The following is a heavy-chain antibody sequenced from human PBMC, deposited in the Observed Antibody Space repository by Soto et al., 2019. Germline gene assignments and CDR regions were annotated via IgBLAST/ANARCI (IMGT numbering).Heavy chain of an antibody. CDR1: GASVSSGNYY. CDR3: ARGSGSYYAY. Sequence: QVQLQESGPGLVKPSETLSLTCTVSGASVSSGNYYWSWIRQPPGKGLECIGYISYSGSTNYNPSRKXXVXTXXDASKTESSLTLSSVTAADTAVYYCARGSGSYYAYWGQGTLVTVSS. D-gene: IGHD1-26*01. CDR2: ISYSGST. J-gene: IGHJ4*02. V-gene: IGHV4-61*01.